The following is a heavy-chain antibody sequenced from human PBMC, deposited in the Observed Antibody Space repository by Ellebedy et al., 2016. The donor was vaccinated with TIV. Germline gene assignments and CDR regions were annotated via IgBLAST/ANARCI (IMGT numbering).Heavy chain of an antibody. V-gene: IGHV1-2*02. CDR2: INPNSGGT. D-gene: IGHD5-18*01. CDR3: AREFAGAERDVDTAMVSSPFDY. CDR1: GGTFSSYA. J-gene: IGHJ4*02. Sequence: ASVKVSCKASGGTFSSYAISWVRQAPGQGLEWMGWINPNSGGTNYAQKFQGRVTMTRDTSISTAYMELSRPRSDDTAVYYCAREFAGAERDVDTAMVSSPFDYWGQGTLVTVSS.